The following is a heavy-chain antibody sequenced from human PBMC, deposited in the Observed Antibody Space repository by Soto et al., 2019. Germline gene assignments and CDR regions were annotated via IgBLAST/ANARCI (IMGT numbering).Heavy chain of an antibody. J-gene: IGHJ6*02. CDR2: ISSSSTYI. CDR3: ASQTSGYYYYGMDV. V-gene: IGHV3-21*01. CDR1: GFTLSSYS. Sequence: EVPLVESGGGLVKPGGSLRLSCAASGFTLSSYSMNWVRQAPGKGLEWVSSISSSSTYIYYADSVRGRFTISRDNAKNSLYLQMNSLSAEDTAVYYCASQTSGYYYYGMDVWGQGTTVTVSS.